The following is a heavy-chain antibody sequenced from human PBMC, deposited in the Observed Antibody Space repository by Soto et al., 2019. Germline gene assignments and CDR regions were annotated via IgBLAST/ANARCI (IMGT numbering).Heavy chain of an antibody. CDR1: GFTFSSYA. CDR2: ICGSGGAT. D-gene: IGHD2-15*01. V-gene: IGHV3-23*01. J-gene: IGHJ4*02. Sequence: EVQLLESGGGLVQPGGSLRLSCAASGFTFSSYAMSWVRQAPGKGLEWVSAICGSGGATYYTDSVKGRFTISRDNSNNTLHLQMNNLRAEDTAIYYCAKGSGGNCYSHFDYCGQGTLVTVSS. CDR3: AKGSGGNCYSHFDY.